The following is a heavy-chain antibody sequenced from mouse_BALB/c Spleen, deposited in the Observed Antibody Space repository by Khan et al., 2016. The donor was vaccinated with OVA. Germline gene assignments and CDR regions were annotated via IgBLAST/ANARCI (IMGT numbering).Heavy chain of an antibody. V-gene: IGHV1-4*01. CDR3: VREGAYQRVDGWFAY. CDR1: GYTFTSYT. J-gene: IGHJ3*01. D-gene: IGHD6-1*01. Sequence: QVQLQQSGAELARPGASVKMSCKASGYTFTSYTIHWLKLRTKQGLEWIGYINHSNGYTNYNQKFKDKATLTTDYTSTTAYMKLSRLKYDEYAGYNCVREGAYQRVDGWFAYWGQGTLVTVSA. CDR2: INHSNGYT.